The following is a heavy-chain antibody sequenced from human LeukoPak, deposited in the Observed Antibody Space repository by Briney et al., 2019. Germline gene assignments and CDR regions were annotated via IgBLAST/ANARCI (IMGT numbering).Heavy chain of an antibody. D-gene: IGHD3-3*01. CDR1: GFTFSSYA. J-gene: IGHJ4*02. CDR2: ISGSGGST. V-gene: IGHV3-23*01. CDR3: AKDSSRITIFSY. Sequence: GGSLRLSCAASGFTFSSYAMSWVRQAPGKGLEWVSAISGSGGSTYYADSVKGRFTISRDNSKNTLYLQMNSLRAENTAVYYCAKDSSRITIFSYWGQGTLVTVSS.